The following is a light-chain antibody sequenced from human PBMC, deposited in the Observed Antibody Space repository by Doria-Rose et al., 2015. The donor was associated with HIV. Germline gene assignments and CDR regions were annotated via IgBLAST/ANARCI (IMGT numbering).Light chain of an antibody. CDR2: DAS. CDR3: QQYGTSRCS. CDR1: QRVKSSY. Sequence: TQSPGTLSLSPGERATLSCRASQRVKSSYLAWYQQKPGQAPRLLIYDASTRATGIQDRSSGSGSGTDFTLTISRLEPEDVAVYYSQQYGTSRCSFGQGTRLEIK. V-gene: IGKV3-20*01. J-gene: IGKJ5*01.